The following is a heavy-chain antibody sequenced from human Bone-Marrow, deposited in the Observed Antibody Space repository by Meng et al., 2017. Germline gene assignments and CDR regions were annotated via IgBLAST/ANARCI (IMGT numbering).Heavy chain of an antibody. CDR1: GGSISSYY. CDR3: ARVNCSSTSCYLANWFDP. V-gene: IGHV4-59*01. J-gene: IGHJ5*02. Sequence: SETLSLTCTVSGGSISSYYWSWIRQPPGKGLEWIGYIYYSGSTNYNPPLKSRVTISVDTSKNQFSLKLSSVTAADTAVYYCARVNCSSTSCYLANWFDPWGQGTLVTVSS. CDR2: IYYSGST. D-gene: IGHD2-2*01.